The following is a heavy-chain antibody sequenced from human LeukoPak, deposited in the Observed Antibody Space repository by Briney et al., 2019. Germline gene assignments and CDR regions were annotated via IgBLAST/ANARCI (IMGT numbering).Heavy chain of an antibody. CDR3: ATAVSVAGGS. CDR2: IKPDGSET. CDR1: GFSFSSNW. V-gene: IGHV3-7*01. Sequence: GGSLRLSCAASGFSFSSNWMSWFRQAPGKGLEWVAHIKPDGSETYYVDSVKGRFTISRNNAKNSVYLQMYSLRVDDTAVYYCATAVSVAGGSWGQGTLVTVSS. D-gene: IGHD6-19*01. J-gene: IGHJ5*02.